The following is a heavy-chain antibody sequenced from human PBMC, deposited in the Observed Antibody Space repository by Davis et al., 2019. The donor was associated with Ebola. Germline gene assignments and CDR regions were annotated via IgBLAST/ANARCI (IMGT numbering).Heavy chain of an antibody. J-gene: IGHJ4*02. CDR1: GYTFTSYA. V-gene: IGHV1-3*01. CDR2: INAGNGNT. Sequence: VSVKVSCKASGYTFTSYAMHWVRQAPGQRLEWMGWINAGNGNTKYSQKFQGRVTITRDTSASTAYMELSSLRSEDTAVYYCARDIQPMTTVTTDDYWGQGTLVTVSS. D-gene: IGHD4-17*01. CDR3: ARDIQPMTTVTTDDY.